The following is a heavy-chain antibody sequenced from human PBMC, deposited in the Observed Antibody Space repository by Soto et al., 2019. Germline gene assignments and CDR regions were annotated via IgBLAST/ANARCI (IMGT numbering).Heavy chain of an antibody. J-gene: IGHJ4*02. V-gene: IGHV1-69*13. CDR1: GGTFSSYA. CDR3: AREMGWELRWYFDY. CDR2: IIPIFGTA. D-gene: IGHD1-26*01. Sequence: ASVKVSCKASGGTFSSYAISWVRHAPGQGLEWMGGIIPIFGTANYAQKFQGRVTITADESTSTAYMELSSLRSEDTAVYYCAREMGWELRWYFDYWGQGTLVTVSS.